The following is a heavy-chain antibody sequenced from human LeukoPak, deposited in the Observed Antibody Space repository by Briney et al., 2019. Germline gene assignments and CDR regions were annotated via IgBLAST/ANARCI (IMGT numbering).Heavy chain of an antibody. CDR3: ATHYDFWGGYYGSYLGY. J-gene: IGHJ4*02. CDR2: VDPEDGET. Sequence: ASVKVSCKVSGYTLTELSMHWVRQAPGKGLEWVGGVDPEDGETIYAQKFQGRVTMTEDTSTDTAYMELSSLRSEDTAVYYCATHYDFWGGYYGSYLGYWGQGTLVTVSS. V-gene: IGHV1-24*01. CDR1: GYTLTELS. D-gene: IGHD3-3*01.